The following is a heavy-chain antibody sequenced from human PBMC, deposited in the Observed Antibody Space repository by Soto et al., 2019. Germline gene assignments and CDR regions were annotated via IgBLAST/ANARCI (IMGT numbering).Heavy chain of an antibody. CDR2: IKSKVDGGTT. V-gene: IGHV3-15*01. CDR3: AKTGPLYTSSWYRSDFDY. CDR1: GFTFSGAW. D-gene: IGHD6-13*01. Sequence: GGSLRHSCAASGFTFSGAWMVLVRQTPGKGLEWVGLIKSKVDGGTTHYAAPVEGRFIISRDDSQSTPSLQMNSLKVEDTAVYYCAKTGPLYTSSWYRSDFDYWGQGTLVTVSS. J-gene: IGHJ4*02.